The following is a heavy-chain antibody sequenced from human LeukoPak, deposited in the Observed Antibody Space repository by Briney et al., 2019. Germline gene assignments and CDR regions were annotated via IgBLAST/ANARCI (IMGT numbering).Heavy chain of an antibody. J-gene: IGHJ4*02. CDR1: GFTFSSYS. CDR3: ARARGGSLDY. CDR2: ISSSSSTI. D-gene: IGHD2-15*01. Sequence: PGGSLRLSCAASGFTFSSYSMNWVRQAPGKGLEWVSYISSSSSTIYYADSVKGRFTISRDNAKNSLYLQMNSLRAEDTAVYYCARARGGSLDYWGQGTLVTVSS. V-gene: IGHV3-48*04.